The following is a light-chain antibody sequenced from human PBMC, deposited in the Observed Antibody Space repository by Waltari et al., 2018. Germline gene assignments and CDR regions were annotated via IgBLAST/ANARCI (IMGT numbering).Light chain of an antibody. CDR2: EVS. Sequence: QSALTQPPSASGSPGQSVTISCTGTSSDVGTYNHVSWYQHHPGKAPKLIIYEVSKRPSGVPDRFSGSKSGNTASLTVSGLQAEDEADYYCSSYAASSVFGTGTKVTVL. CDR1: SSDVGTYNH. J-gene: IGLJ1*01. V-gene: IGLV2-8*01. CDR3: SSYAASSV.